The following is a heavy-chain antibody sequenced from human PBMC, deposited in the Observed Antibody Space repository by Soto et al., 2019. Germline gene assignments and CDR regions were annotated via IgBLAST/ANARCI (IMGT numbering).Heavy chain of an antibody. CDR2: INHNGVT. Sequence: QVQLQQWGAGLLKPSETLSLTCAVFGGSLSDYNWNWIRQSPGKGPEWIGEINHNGVTNRNPSLKSRITMSVDPSKSQFSLKLSSVTAADTAVYYCATNTAFKFEFWGQGTLITVS. J-gene: IGHJ4*02. CDR3: ATNTAFKFEF. D-gene: IGHD3-3*02. CDR1: GGSLSDYN. V-gene: IGHV4-34*01.